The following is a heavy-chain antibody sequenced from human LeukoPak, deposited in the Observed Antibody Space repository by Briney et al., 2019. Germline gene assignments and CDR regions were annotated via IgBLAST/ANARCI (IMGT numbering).Heavy chain of an antibody. CDR3: ARDLEGVTIFGVVPFFDY. D-gene: IGHD3-3*01. CDR2: IIPIFGIA. V-gene: IGHV1-69*04. CDR1: GGTFSSYA. Sequence: GASVKVSCKASGGTFSSYAISWVRQAHGQGLEWMGRIIPIFGIANYAQKFQGRVTITADKSTSTAYMELSSLRSEDTAVYYCARDLEGVTIFGVVPFFDYWGQGTLVTVSS. J-gene: IGHJ4*02.